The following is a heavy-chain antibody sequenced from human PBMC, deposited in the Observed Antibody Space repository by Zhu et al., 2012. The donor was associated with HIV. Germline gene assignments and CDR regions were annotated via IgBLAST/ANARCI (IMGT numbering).Heavy chain of an antibody. CDR3: ARDLGYYGSGSPGGMDV. V-gene: IGHV4-30-2*01. Sequence: QVQLQESGSGLVKPSQTLSLTCAVSGGSISSGGYSWSWIRQPPGKGLEWIGYIYHSGSTYYNPSLKSRVTISVDRSKNQFSLKLSSVTAADTAVYYCARDLGYYGSGSPGGMDVWGQGP. J-gene: IGHJ6*02. CDR2: IYHSGST. D-gene: IGHD3-10*01. CDR1: GGSISSGGYS.